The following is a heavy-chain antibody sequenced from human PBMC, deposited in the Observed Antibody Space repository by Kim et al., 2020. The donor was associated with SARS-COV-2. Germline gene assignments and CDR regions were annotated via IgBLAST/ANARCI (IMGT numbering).Heavy chain of an antibody. CDR1: GFAVYCFA. D-gene: IGHD6-19*01. CDR2: ITNNNGKT. CDR3: AKDHPSPGWRTFGD. J-gene: IGHJ4*02. Sequence: GGSLRLSCAASGFAVYCFAMNWVRQAPGKGLEWISAITNNNGKTYYQDSVKGRLTISRDESKNIVYLHMKSLRVEDTAVYYCAKDHPSPGWRTFGDWGQGSLVAVSS. V-gene: IGHV3-23*01.